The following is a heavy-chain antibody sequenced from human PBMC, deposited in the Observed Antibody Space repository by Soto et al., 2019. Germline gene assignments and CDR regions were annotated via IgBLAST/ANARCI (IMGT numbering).Heavy chain of an antibody. J-gene: IGHJ4*02. D-gene: IGHD1-1*01. Sequence: GASVKVSCKASGYTFTGYYMHWVRQAPGQGLEWMGWINPNSGGTNYAQKFQGWVTMTRDTSISTAYMELSRLRSDDTGTYYCARRDGYNSYHFEYWGQGALVTVSS. CDR1: GYTFTGYY. V-gene: IGHV1-2*04. CDR3: ARRDGYNSYHFEY. CDR2: INPNSGGT.